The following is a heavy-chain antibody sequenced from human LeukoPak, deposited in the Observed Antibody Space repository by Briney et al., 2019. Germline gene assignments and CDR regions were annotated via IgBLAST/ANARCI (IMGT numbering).Heavy chain of an antibody. CDR2: IRSKAYGGTT. CDR1: GFTFGDYA. J-gene: IGHJ4*02. CDR3: TSPRKYSSSWYAVVY. D-gene: IGHD6-13*01. V-gene: IGHV3-49*03. Sequence: GGSLRLSCTASGFTFGDYAMSWFRQAPGKGLEWVGFIRSKAYGGTTEYAASVKGRFTISRDDSKSIAYLQMNSLKTEDTAVYYCTSPRKYSSSWYAVVYWGQGTLVTVSS.